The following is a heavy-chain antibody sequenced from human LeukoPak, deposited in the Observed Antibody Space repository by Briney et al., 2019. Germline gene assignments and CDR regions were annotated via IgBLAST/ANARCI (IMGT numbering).Heavy chain of an antibody. CDR2: ISYDGSNK. CDR1: GFTFDDYA. J-gene: IGHJ4*02. CDR3: AKGHPYDFWSGYYSY. D-gene: IGHD3-3*01. Sequence: GGSLRLSCAASGFTFDDYAMHWVRQAPGKGLEWVAVISYDGSNKYYADSVKGRFTISRDNSKNTLYLQMNSLRAEDTAVYYCAKGHPYDFWSGYYSYWGQGTLVTVSS. V-gene: IGHV3-30*18.